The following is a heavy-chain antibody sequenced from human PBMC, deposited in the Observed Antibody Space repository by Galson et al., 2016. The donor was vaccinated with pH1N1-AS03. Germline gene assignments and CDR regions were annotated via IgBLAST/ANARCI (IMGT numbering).Heavy chain of an antibody. Sequence: QSGADVTRPGESLKISCKASAYAFANYWNVWVRQMPGKGLEGMGIMYPSSFDTRYSPSFQGHVTISADTSFNTAYLQWSSMRAPDTAMYDCARRISVTGREFDSWGQGTLVTVSS. D-gene: IGHD6-19*01. CDR1: AYAFANYW. CDR3: ARRISVTGREFDS. CDR2: MYPSSFDT. V-gene: IGHV5-51*01. J-gene: IGHJ5*01.